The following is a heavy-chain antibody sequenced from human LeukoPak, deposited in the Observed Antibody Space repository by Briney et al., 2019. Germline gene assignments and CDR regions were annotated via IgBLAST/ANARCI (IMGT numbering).Heavy chain of an antibody. CDR3: ARGGYSYGHDYYYMAV. V-gene: IGHV4-4*07. J-gene: IGHJ6*03. Sequence: PSETLSLTCSVSDDSITMYYWSWIRQPAGKGLEWIGRIYTSGSTNYNPSLKSRVTMSLETSKNQFSLKLSSVTAADTAVYYCARGGYSYGHDYYYMAVWGKGTMVTISS. CDR2: IYTSGST. D-gene: IGHD5-18*01. CDR1: DDSITMYY.